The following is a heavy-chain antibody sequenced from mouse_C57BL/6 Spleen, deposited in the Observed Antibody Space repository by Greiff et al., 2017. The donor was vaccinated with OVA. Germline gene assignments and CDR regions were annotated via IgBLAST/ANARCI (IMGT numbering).Heavy chain of an antibody. Sequence: QVHVKQSGAELAKPVASVKLSCKASGYTFTSYWMHWVKQRPGQGLEWIGYINPSSGYTKYNQKFKDKATLTADKSSSTAYMQLSSLTYEDSAVYYCARTPYYYGSSHWYFDVWGTGTTVTVSS. D-gene: IGHD1-1*01. CDR2: INPSSGYT. CDR1: GYTFTSYW. V-gene: IGHV1-7*01. J-gene: IGHJ1*03. CDR3: ARTPYYYGSSHWYFDV.